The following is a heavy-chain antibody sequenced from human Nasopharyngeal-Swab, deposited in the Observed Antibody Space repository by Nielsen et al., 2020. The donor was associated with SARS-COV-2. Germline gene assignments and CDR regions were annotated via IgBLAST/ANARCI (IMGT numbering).Heavy chain of an antibody. Sequence: ASVKVSCKASGYTFTSYDINWVRQATGQGLEWMGWMNPNSGNTVYAQKFQGRVTITRNTSISTAYMELSSLRSEDTAVYYCARVSAGTSKRDAFDIWGQGTMVTVSS. CDR2: MNPNSGNT. J-gene: IGHJ3*02. D-gene: IGHD1-7*01. CDR3: ARVSAGTSKRDAFDI. CDR1: GYTFTSYD. V-gene: IGHV1-8*03.